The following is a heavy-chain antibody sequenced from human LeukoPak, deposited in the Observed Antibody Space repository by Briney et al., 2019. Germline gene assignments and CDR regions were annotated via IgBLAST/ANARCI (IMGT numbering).Heavy chain of an antibody. J-gene: IGHJ4*02. CDR3: AKDKWLSQYYFDY. D-gene: IGHD3-22*01. CDR1: GYTFSSYA. Sequence: PGGSLRLSCAASGYTFSSYAMHWVRQAPGKGLEWVAVISYDGSNKYYADSVKGRFTISRDNSKNTLYLQMDSLRAEDTAVYYCAKDKWLSQYYFDYWGQGTLVTVSS. CDR2: ISYDGSNK. V-gene: IGHV3-30-3*01.